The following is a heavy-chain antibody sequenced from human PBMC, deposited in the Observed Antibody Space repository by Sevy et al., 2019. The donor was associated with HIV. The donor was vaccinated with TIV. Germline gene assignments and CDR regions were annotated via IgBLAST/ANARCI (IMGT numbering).Heavy chain of an antibody. D-gene: IGHD3-3*01. CDR1: GYTFTSYG. Sequence: ASVKVSCTASGYTFTSYGISWVRQAPGQGLEWMGWISAYNGNTNYAQKLQGRGTLTTDTSTSTAYMELRSLRSDDTAVYYCARGYYDFWSGYYRRDAFDIWGQGTMVTVSS. CDR2: ISAYNGNT. CDR3: ARGYYDFWSGYYRRDAFDI. V-gene: IGHV1-18*01. J-gene: IGHJ3*02.